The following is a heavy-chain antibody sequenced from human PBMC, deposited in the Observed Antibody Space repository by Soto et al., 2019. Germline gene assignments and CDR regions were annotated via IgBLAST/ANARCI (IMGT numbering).Heavy chain of an antibody. J-gene: IGHJ6*02. CDR1: GIEFSNYT. D-gene: IGHD3-10*01. V-gene: IGHV3-23*01. CDR3: PKDGNWLHVYYDV. CDR2: GSASARSG. Sequence: GGSLRLSCVASGIEFSNYTMSWVRQALRKGLGRVLIGSASARSGYHADSVRGWLTSSRDNSQSILYLHMPNLRAEDTAVYHCPKDGNWLHVYYDVWRRRTRVTASS.